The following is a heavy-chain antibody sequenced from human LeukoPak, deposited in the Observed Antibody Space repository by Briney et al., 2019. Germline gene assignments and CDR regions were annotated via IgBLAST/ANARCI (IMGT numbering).Heavy chain of an antibody. CDR3: ARGVVVAEVATYYFDY. Sequence: GRSLRLSCAASGFTFSSYGMHWVRQTPGQGLEWVAVIWYDGSNKYYADSVKGRFTISRDNSKNTLYLQMNSLRAEDTAVYYCARGVVVAEVATYYFDYWGQGTLVTVSS. V-gene: IGHV3-33*01. D-gene: IGHD2-15*01. CDR1: GFTFSSYG. J-gene: IGHJ4*02. CDR2: IWYDGSNK.